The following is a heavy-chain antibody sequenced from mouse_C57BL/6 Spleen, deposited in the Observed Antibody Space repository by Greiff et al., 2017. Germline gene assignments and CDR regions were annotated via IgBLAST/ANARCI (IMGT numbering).Heavy chain of an antibody. D-gene: IGHD3-2*02. CDR3: ARGDSSGY. CDR1: GYAFSSSW. Sequence: VQLQQSGPELVKPGASVKISCKASGYAFSSSWMNWVKQRPGKGLEWIGRIYPGDGDPNYNGKFKGKATLTADKSSSTAYMQLSSLTSEDSAVYFCARGDSSGYWGQGTTLTVSS. CDR2: IYPGDGDP. V-gene: IGHV1-82*01. J-gene: IGHJ2*01.